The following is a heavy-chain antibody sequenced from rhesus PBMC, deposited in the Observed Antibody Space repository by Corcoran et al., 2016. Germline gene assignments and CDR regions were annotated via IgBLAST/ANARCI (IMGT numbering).Heavy chain of an antibody. D-gene: IGHD4-29*01. CDR1: GYTFTDYY. V-gene: IGHV1-111*02. Sequence: EVQLVQSGAEVKKPGASVKISCKASGYTFTDYYLHWVRQAPGKGLEWMGRVDPEDGEALHAQKFQDRITITADTSTDTVYMELSSLRSEDTAVYYCATDAGRWFFDYWGQGVLVTVSS. CDR2: VDPEDGEA. J-gene: IGHJ4*01. CDR3: ATDAGRWFFDY.